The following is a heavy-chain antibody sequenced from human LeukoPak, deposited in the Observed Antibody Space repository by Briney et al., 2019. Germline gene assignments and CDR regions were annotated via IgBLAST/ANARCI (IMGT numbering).Heavy chain of an antibody. CDR3: ARSLVGATVGSDY. J-gene: IGHJ4*02. CDR2: ISAYNGNT. D-gene: IGHD1-26*01. V-gene: IGHV1-18*04. Sequence: ASVKVSCKASGYTFTGYYMHWVRQAPGQGLEWMGWISAYNGNTNYAQKLQGRVTMTTDTSTSTAYMELRSLRSDDTAVYYCARSLVGATVGSDYWGQGTLVTVSS. CDR1: GYTFTGYY.